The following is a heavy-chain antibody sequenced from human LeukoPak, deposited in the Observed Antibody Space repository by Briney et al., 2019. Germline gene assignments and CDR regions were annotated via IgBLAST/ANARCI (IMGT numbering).Heavy chain of an antibody. CDR2: INWNGGST. D-gene: IGHD3-10*01. CDR3: ARDLPMVRGVNPLDY. J-gene: IGHJ4*02. Sequence: PGGSLRLSCAASGFTFDDYGMSWVRQAPGKGLEWVSGINWNGGSTGYADSVKGRFTISRDNAKNSLYLQMNSLRAEDTALYYCARDLPMVRGVNPLDYWGQGTLVTVSS. V-gene: IGHV3-20*04. CDR1: GFTFDDYG.